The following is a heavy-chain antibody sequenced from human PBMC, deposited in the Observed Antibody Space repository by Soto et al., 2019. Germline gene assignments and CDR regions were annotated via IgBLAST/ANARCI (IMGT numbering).Heavy chain of an antibody. D-gene: IGHD1-26*01. Sequence: EVQLLESGGGLVQPGGSVRLSCAASGFTLSIYAMTWVRQAPGKGLEWVSSINTNGGSTFYADSVKGRFTISRDHSENTVYLQMNSLRVEDTAIYYCAKDPRVGASAAEYFQHWGQGTLVSVSS. CDR1: GFTLSIYA. CDR3: AKDPRVGASAAEYFQH. CDR2: INTNGGST. J-gene: IGHJ1*01. V-gene: IGHV3-23*01.